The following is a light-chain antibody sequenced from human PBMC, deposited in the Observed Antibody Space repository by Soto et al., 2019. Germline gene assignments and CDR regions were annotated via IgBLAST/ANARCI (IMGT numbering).Light chain of an antibody. J-gene: IGKJ2*01. CDR1: QSVSSSY. V-gene: IGKV3-20*01. Sequence: EIVLTQSPGTLSLSPGERATLSCRASQSVSSSYLAWYQQKPGKAPRLLIYGASSRATGIPDRFSGSGSGTDFTLTISRREPEDFAVYYCQQYGSSPPYTFGQGTKLEIK. CDR3: QQYGSSPPYT. CDR2: GAS.